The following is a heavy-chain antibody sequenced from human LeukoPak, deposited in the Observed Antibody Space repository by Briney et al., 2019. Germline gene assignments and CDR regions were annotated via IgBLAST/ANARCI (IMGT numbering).Heavy chain of an antibody. V-gene: IGHV3-74*01. CDR2: INSGGSST. J-gene: IGHJ4*02. CDR3: ARGGYCSSTSCQNIDY. D-gene: IGHD2-2*01. Sequence: PGGSLRLSCAASGFTFSSYWMHWVRQAPGKGLVWVSRINSGGSSTSYADSVKGRFTISRDNAKNTLYLQMNSLRAEDTAVYYCARGGYCSSTSCQNIDYWGQGTLVTVSS. CDR1: GFTFSSYW.